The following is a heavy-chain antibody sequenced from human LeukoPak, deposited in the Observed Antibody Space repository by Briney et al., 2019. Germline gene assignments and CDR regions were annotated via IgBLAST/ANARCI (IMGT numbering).Heavy chain of an antibody. D-gene: IGHD3-10*01. CDR2: IYYSGST. V-gene: IGHV4-39*01. CDR3: ARQPDTLLWFGEFPRSYYFDY. J-gene: IGHJ4*02. Sequence: PGGSLRLSCAASGFTVSSNYMSWIRQPPGKGLEWIGSIYYSGSTYYNPSLKSRVTISVDTSKNQFSLKLSSVTAADTAVYYCARQPDTLLWFGEFPRSYYFDYWGQGTLVTVSS. CDR1: GFTVSSNY.